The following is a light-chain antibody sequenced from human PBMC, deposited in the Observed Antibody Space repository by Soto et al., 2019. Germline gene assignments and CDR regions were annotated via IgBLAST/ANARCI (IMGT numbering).Light chain of an antibody. CDR3: QQYNNWTIT. V-gene: IGKV3-15*01. Sequence: DIVMTQSPASLSVSRRQRAYLSCRASQSVSTTVAWYHQKPGQAPRLLVYGASTRATGIPARFSGSGAGTDFTLTITSLKYEDFAVYYCQQYNNWTITFGQGTRLEIK. J-gene: IGKJ5*01. CDR1: QSVSTT. CDR2: GAS.